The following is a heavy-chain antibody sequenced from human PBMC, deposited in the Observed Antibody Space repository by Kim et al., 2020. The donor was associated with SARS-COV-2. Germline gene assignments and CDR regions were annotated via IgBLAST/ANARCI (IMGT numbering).Heavy chain of an antibody. Sequence: SVKGRFTISRDNSKNTLYLQMNSLRAEDTAVYYCAKDLSSGYYQPYYFDYWGQGTLVTVSS. CDR3: AKDLSSGYYQPYYFDY. J-gene: IGHJ4*02. D-gene: IGHD3-22*01. V-gene: IGHV3-30*02.